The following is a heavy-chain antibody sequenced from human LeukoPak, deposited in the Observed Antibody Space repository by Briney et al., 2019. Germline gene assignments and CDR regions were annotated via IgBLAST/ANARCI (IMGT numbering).Heavy chain of an antibody. CDR3: ARDRAKRGIAVAGTSFDY. D-gene: IGHD6-19*01. Sequence: PGGSLRLSCAASGFTFSSYSMNWVRHAPGKGLEWVSSISSSSSYIYYADSVKGRFTISRDNAKNSLYLQMNSLRAEDTAVYYCARDRAKRGIAVAGTSFDYWGQGTLVTVSS. V-gene: IGHV3-21*01. CDR1: GFTFSSYS. CDR2: ISSSSSYI. J-gene: IGHJ4*02.